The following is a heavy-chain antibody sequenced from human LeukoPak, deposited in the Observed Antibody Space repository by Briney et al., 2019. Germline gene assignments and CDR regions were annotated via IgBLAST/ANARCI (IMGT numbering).Heavy chain of an antibody. Sequence: GGSLRLTCTASGFTFSRYSMSWVRQAPGKGLEWVSAITSGVGFIYYADSLKGRFTISRDNAKNSLYLQLNSLRVEDTAVYYCARDRYDSSGYYCISDYWGQGTLVTVSS. D-gene: IGHD3-22*01. CDR2: ITSGVGFI. CDR1: GFTFSRYS. V-gene: IGHV3-21*01. J-gene: IGHJ4*02. CDR3: ARDRYDSSGYYCISDY.